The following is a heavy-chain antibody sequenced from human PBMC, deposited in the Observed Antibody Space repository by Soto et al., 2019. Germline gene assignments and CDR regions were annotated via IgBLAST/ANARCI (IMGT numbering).Heavy chain of an antibody. Sequence: EVQVVESGGGLVQPGGSLRLSCAASEFTFSSYWMSWVRQAPGKGLEWVANIKEDGSEKNYVDSVKGQFTISRDNAKNSLYLQMNSLRAEDTAVYYCARERHYYGSGDYWGQGTLVTVSS. CDR1: EFTFSSYW. D-gene: IGHD3-10*01. J-gene: IGHJ4*02. CDR2: IKEDGSEK. CDR3: ARERHYYGSGDY. V-gene: IGHV3-7*01.